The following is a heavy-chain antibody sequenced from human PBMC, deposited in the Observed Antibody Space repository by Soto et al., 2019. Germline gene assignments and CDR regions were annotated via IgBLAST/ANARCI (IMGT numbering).Heavy chain of an antibody. D-gene: IGHD1-26*01. Sequence: ASVKVSCKASGGTFSSYAISWVRQAPGQGLEWMGGIIPIFGTANYAQKFQGRVTITADESTSTAYMELSSLRSEDTAVYYCARGVGATTGFDYWGQGTLVTVSS. CDR1: GGTFSSYA. J-gene: IGHJ4*02. CDR3: ARGVGATTGFDY. V-gene: IGHV1-69*13. CDR2: IIPIFGTA.